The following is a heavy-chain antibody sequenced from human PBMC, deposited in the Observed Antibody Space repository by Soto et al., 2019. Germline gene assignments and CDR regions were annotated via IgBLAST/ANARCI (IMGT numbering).Heavy chain of an antibody. CDR2: IYHSGST. V-gene: IGHV4-30-2*01. D-gene: IGHD2-8*01. CDR3: ARNMVYRTSSGPGY. J-gene: IGHJ4*02. CDR1: RGSISSGSYS. Sequence: PSETLSLTCAVSRGSISSGSYSWNWIRQPPGKGLEWIGYIYHSGSTYYNPSLKSRVTISVDKSKNQFSLNLTSVTAADTAVYYCARNMVYRTSSGPGYWDQATLVT.